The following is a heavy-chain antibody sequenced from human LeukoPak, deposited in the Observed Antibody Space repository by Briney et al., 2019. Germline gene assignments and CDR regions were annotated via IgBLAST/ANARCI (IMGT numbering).Heavy chain of an antibody. D-gene: IGHD5-12*01. Sequence: PGGSLRLSCAASGFTFNNYNMNWVRQAPGKGLEWVSSISGRGSYIYYADSVKGRFTISRDNAKNSLYLQMNSLRAEDTAVYYCARGYSGYFYYWGQGTLVTVSS. CDR2: ISGRGSYI. J-gene: IGHJ4*02. CDR3: ARGYSGYFYY. V-gene: IGHV3-21*01. CDR1: GFTFNNYN.